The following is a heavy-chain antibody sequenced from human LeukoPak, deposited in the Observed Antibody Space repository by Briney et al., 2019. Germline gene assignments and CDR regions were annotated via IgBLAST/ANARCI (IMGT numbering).Heavy chain of an antibody. CDR1: GFTFSSYS. CDR2: ISSSSSYI. CDR3: ARDRLWFGSGAFDI. J-gene: IGHJ3*02. V-gene: IGHV3-21*01. D-gene: IGHD3-10*01. Sequence: GGSLRLSCAASGFTFSSYSMNWVRQAPGKGLEWVSSISSSSSYIYYADSVKGRFTISRDNAKNSLYLQMNSLRAEDTAVYYCARDRLWFGSGAFDIWGQGTMVTVSS.